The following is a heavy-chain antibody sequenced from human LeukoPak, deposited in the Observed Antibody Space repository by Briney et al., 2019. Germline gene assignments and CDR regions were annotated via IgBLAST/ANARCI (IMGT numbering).Heavy chain of an antibody. CDR1: GYRFTSYW. Sequence: GESLKISCKVSGYRFTSYWIGWVRQMPGKGLEWVGIIYPGDSGLRYSPSFDGQVTISADKSVNTAYLQWSSLRASDTAMYYCAKVAGARDYKLSGIDAGFYYIGDYWGQGTLVTVSS. V-gene: IGHV5-51*01. CDR2: IYPGDSGL. D-gene: IGHD3-22*01. CDR3: AKVAGARDYKLSGIDAGFYYIGDY. J-gene: IGHJ4*01.